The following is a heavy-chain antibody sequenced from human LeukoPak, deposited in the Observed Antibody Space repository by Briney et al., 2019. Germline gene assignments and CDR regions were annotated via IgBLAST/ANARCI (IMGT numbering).Heavy chain of an antibody. Sequence: PSETLSLTCTVSGGSISSSSYYWGWIRQPPGKGLEWIGSIYYSGSTYYNPSLKSRVTISVDTSKNQFSLKLSSVTAADTAVYYCARRTIAAAGVYYFDYGGQGTLVTVSS. D-gene: IGHD6-13*01. CDR2: IYYSGST. V-gene: IGHV4-39*01. CDR1: GGSISSSSYY. CDR3: ARRTIAAAGVYYFDY. J-gene: IGHJ4*02.